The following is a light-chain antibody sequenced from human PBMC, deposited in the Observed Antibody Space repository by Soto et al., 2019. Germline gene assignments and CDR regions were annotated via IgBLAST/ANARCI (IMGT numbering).Light chain of an antibody. V-gene: IGKV1-5*03. J-gene: IGKJ1*01. CDR3: QQYDSFSWT. CDR2: KAS. CDR1: QDINSW. Sequence: DIQMTQSPSTLSASVGDRVTITCRASQDINSWLAWYQQKPGKAPKLLIYKASSLESGVPSRFSGSGSGTQFTLTISSLQPEDFASYYCQQYDSFSWTFGQGTKVE.